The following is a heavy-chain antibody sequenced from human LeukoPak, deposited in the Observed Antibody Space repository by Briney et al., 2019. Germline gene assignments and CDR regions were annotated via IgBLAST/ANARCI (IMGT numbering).Heavy chain of an antibody. CDR2: IKQDGSEK. D-gene: IGHD3-16*01. CDR1: GFTFSAYW. J-gene: IGHJ4*02. V-gene: IGHV3-7*01. Sequence: PGGSLRLSCVASGFTFSAYWMSWVRQAPGKGLEWVAHIKQDGSEKYSVDSVKGRFTISRDNAKNSLYLQMNSLRAEDTAVYYCARGGFGYVYFDYWGQGNLVTVSS. CDR3: ARGGFGYVYFDY.